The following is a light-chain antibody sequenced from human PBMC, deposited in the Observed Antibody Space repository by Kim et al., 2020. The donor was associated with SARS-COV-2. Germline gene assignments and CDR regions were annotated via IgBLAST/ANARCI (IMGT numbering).Light chain of an antibody. J-gene: IGLJ3*02. CDR1: SLRSYY. CDR2: GKN. V-gene: IGLV3-19*01. Sequence: SFELTQDPAVSVALGQTVRITCQGDSLRSYYASWYQQKPGQAPVLVIYGKNNRPSGIPDRFSGSSSGNTASLTITGAQAEDEADYYCNSRDSSGNPVFGG. CDR3: NSRDSSGNPV.